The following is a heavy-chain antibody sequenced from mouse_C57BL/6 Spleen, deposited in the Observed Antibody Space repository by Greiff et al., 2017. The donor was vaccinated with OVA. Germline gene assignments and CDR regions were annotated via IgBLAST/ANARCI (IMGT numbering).Heavy chain of an antibody. CDR1: GYTFTSYG. J-gene: IGHJ3*01. CDR2: IYPRSGNT. V-gene: IGHV1-81*01. CDR3: ARGSFAY. Sequence: VQLKESGAELARPGASVKLSCKASGYTFTSYGISWVKQRTGQGLEWIGEIYPRSGNTYYNEKFKGKATLTADKSSSTAYMELRSLTSEDSAVYFCARGSFAYWGQGTLVTVSA.